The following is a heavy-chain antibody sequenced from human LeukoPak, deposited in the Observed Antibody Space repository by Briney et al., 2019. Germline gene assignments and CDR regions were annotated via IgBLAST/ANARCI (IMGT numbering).Heavy chain of an antibody. CDR3: ARGLYSYYYMDV. Sequence: SVKVSCKASGGSFSSYAISWVRQAPGQGLEWMGGIIPIFGTANYAQKFQGRVTITTDESTSTAYMELSSLRSEDTAVYYCARGLYSYYYMDVWGKGITVTVSS. J-gene: IGHJ6*03. D-gene: IGHD2-2*02. V-gene: IGHV1-69*05. CDR1: GGSFSSYA. CDR2: IIPIFGTA.